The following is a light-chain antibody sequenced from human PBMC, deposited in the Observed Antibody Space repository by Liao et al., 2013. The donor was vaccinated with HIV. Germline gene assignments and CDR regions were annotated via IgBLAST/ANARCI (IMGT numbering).Light chain of an antibody. Sequence: SYELTQPPSVSVSPGQTASITCSGDNLGDKYACWYQQKPGQSPVLVMYQDNKRPSGIPERFSGSNSGNTATLTISRVEAGDEADYYCQVWDSSSDHPVFGGGTKLTVL. J-gene: IGLJ3*02. CDR2: QDN. CDR1: NLGDKY. CDR3: QVWDSSSDHPV. V-gene: IGLV3-1*01.